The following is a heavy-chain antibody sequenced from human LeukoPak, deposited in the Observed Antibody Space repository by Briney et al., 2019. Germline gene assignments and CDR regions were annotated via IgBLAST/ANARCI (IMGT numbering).Heavy chain of an antibody. CDR2: VYYTGTT. CDR3: ARQSDPYYHYGLDF. CDR1: GGSIKNYY. V-gene: IGHV4-59*01. J-gene: IGHJ6*02. Sequence: SETLSLTCALSGGSIKNYYWSWIRQPLGKGLEWIGYVYYTGTTSYNSSLKSRVTISVETSKNQFSLTLNSVTAADTAVYHCARQSDPYYHYGLDFWGQGTTVIVSS.